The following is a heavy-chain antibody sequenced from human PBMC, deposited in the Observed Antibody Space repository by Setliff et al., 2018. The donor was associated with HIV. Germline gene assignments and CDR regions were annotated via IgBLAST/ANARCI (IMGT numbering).Heavy chain of an antibody. V-gene: IGHV3-48*01. CDR3: ARNWDFYNSGSLVFDY. D-gene: IGHD3-10*01. Sequence: GGSLRLSCAASGFTFTRYSMNWVRPAPGKELGWVSYISSVSGSTIYYADSVKGRFTISRDNARSSLSLQMHYLRSEYTATYYCARNWDFYNSGSLVFDYCGQGTLVTVSS. J-gene: IGHJ4*02. CDR2: ISSVSGSTI. CDR1: GFTFTRYS.